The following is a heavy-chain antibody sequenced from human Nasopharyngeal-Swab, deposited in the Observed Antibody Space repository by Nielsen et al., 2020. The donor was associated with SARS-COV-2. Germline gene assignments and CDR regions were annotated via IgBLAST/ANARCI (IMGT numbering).Heavy chain of an antibody. V-gene: IGHV3-11*06. J-gene: IGHJ6*02. CDR2: ISSSSSYT. Sequence: GESLKISCAASGFTFSDYYMSWIRQAPGKGLEWVSYISSSSSYTNYADSVKGRFTISRDNAKNSLYLQMNSLRAEDTAVYYCARYIIAARPLYYYYGMDVWGQGTTVTVSS. CDR3: ARYIIAARPLYYYYGMDV. D-gene: IGHD6-6*01. CDR1: GFTFSDYY.